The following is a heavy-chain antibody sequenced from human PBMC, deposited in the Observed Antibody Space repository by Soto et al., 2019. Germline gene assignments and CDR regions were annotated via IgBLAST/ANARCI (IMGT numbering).Heavy chain of an antibody. V-gene: IGHV3-7*01. J-gene: IGHJ4*02. Sequence: GGSLRLSCAASGFTLYNNWMSWVRQAAGKGLEWVANMKEDGSEKYYVDSVRGRFTISRANAKNSLYLQMNNMRVEDTAVYYCARDLGWNTFDDWGQGTLVTVSS. CDR3: ARDLGWNTFDD. CDR2: MKEDGSEK. CDR1: GFTLYNNW. D-gene: IGHD1-1*01.